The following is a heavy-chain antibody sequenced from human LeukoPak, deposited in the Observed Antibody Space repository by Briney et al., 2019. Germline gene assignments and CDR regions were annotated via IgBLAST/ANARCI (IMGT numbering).Heavy chain of an antibody. J-gene: IGHJ4*02. Sequence: GGSLRLSCAASGFTFSSHSMTWVRQTPGRGLKWVSSIRSSSSYMYYADSVKGRFTISRDDAKNSLYLQMNSLRAEDTAVYYCARDFYDDYGYRYFDYWGQGTLVTVSS. CDR3: ARDFYDDYGYRYFDY. V-gene: IGHV3-21*01. CDR2: IRSSSSYM. D-gene: IGHD5-18*01. CDR1: GFTFSSHS.